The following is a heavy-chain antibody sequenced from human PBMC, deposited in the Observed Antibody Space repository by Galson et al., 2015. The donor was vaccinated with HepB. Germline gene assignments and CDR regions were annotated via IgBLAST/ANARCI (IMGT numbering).Heavy chain of an antibody. CDR2: INPSGGST. V-gene: IGHV1-46*01. J-gene: IGHJ6*02. Sequence: SVKVSCKASGYTFTSYYMHWVRQAPGQGLEWMGIINPSGGSTSYAQKFQGRVTMTRDTSTSTVYMELSSLRSEDTAVYYCSREGGLYCGGDCYFYYYYYGMDVWGQGTTVNVSS. CDR1: GYTFTSYY. D-gene: IGHD2-21*02. CDR3: SREGGLYCGGDCYFYYYYYGMDV.